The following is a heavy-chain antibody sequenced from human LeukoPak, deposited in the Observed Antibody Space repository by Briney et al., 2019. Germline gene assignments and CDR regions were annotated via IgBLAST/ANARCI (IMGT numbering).Heavy chain of an antibody. CDR3: ARVRGYSSGWYTGNWFDP. CDR1: GGSFSGYY. CDR2: INHSGST. D-gene: IGHD6-19*01. J-gene: IGHJ5*02. Sequence: PSETLSLTCVVYGGSFSGYYWSWIRQPPGKGLEWIGEINHSGSTNYNPSLKSRVTISVDTSKNQFSLKLSSVTAADTAVYYCARVRGYSSGWYTGNWFDPWGQGTLVTVSS. V-gene: IGHV4-34*01.